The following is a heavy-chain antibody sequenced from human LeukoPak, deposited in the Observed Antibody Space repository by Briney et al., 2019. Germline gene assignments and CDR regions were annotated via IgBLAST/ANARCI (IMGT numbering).Heavy chain of an antibody. D-gene: IGHD3-16*01. CDR1: GFIFSNYA. CDR3: AKASWVSNVDAVL. J-gene: IGHJ4*02. CDR2: LRGDGET. V-gene: IGHV3-23*01. Sequence: PTGGSLRLSCAASGFIFSNYAMSWVRQTPARGLEWVSSLRGDGETFYADSVKGRFTLSRDDSRNTVYFQLNNLRVEDTAIYYCAKASWVSNVDAVLWGQGTLVTVSS.